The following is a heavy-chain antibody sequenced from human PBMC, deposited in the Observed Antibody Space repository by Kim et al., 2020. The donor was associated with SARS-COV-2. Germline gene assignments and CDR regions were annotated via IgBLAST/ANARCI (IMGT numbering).Heavy chain of an antibody. CDR3: AKDIADSNHEYYYYGMDV. Sequence: GGSLRLSCAASGFTFDDYTMHWVRQAPGKGLEWVSLISWDGGSTYYADSVKGRFTISRDNSKNSLYLQMNSLRTEDTALYYCAKDIADSNHEYYYYGMDVWGQGTTVTVSS. CDR2: ISWDGGST. CDR1: GFTFDDYT. D-gene: IGHD4-4*01. J-gene: IGHJ6*02. V-gene: IGHV3-43*01.